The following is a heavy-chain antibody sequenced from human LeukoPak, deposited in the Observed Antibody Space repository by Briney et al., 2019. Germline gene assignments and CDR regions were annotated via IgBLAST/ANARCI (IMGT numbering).Heavy chain of an antibody. J-gene: IGHJ3*02. CDR1: GASIRSGDYY. CDR3: ARDCSGGSCYGAFDI. CDR2: IYDSGST. V-gene: IGHV4-30-4*01. Sequence: SETLFLTCTVSGASIRSGDYYWSWIRQPPGKGLEWIGYIYDSGSTYYNPSLKSRITISVDTSENRFSLKLSSVTATDTAVYYCARDCSGGSCYGAFDIWGQGTMVTVSS. D-gene: IGHD2-15*01.